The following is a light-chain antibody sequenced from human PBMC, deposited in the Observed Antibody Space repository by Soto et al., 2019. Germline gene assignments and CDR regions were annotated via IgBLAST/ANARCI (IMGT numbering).Light chain of an antibody. CDR2: GNN. Sequence: QSVLTQPPSASGTPGQRVTISCSGSGSSIGSYSVNWYRQLPGTAPKLLIYGNNQRPSGVPVRFSGSKSGTSASLAICGLQSEDEAEYYCAAWDGSLNNVLFGGGTKVTVL. J-gene: IGLJ2*01. V-gene: IGLV1-44*01. CDR3: AAWDGSLNNVL. CDR1: GSSIGSYS.